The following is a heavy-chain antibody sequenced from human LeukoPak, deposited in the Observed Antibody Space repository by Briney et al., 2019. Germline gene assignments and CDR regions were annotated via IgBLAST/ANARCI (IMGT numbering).Heavy chain of an antibody. CDR1: GGSFSGYY. D-gene: IGHD1-26*01. CDR3: AREGGGSYPGVVDY. CDR2: INHSGST. V-gene: IGHV4-34*01. Sequence: PSETLSLTCAVYGGSFSGYYWSWIRQPPGKGLEWIGEINHSGSTNYNPSLKSRVTISVDTSKNQFSLKLSSVTAADTAVYYCAREGGGSYPGVVDYWGQGTLVTVSS. J-gene: IGHJ4*02.